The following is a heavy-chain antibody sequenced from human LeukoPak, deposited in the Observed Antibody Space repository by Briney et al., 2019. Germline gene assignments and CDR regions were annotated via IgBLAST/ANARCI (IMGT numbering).Heavy chain of an antibody. CDR3: ARSTYCGGDCYSGLDY. D-gene: IGHD2-21*02. Sequence: GESLKISCKGSGYSFTSYWIGWVRQMPGKGLEWMGIIYPGDSDTRYSPSFQGQVTISADKSISTAYLQWSSLKASDTAMYYCARSTYCGGDCYSGLDYWGQGTLVTVSS. J-gene: IGHJ4*02. V-gene: IGHV5-51*01. CDR1: GYSFTSYW. CDR2: IYPGDSDT.